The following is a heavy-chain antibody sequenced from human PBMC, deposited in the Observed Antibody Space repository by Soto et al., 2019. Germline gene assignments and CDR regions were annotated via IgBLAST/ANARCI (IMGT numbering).Heavy chain of an antibody. CDR1: GFTFSSYC. Sequence: PGGSLRLSCAASGFTFSSYCMHWVRQAPGKGLEWVAVIWYDGSNKYYADSVKGRFTISRDNSKNTLYLQMNSLRAEDTAVYYCARDLLYYYGSGKSQDYWGQGTLVTVSS. CDR2: IWYDGSNK. J-gene: IGHJ4*02. D-gene: IGHD3-10*01. V-gene: IGHV3-33*01. CDR3: ARDLLYYYGSGKSQDY.